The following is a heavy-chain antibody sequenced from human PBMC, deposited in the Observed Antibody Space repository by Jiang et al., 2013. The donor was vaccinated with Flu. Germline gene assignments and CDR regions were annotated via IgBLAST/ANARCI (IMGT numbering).Heavy chain of an antibody. V-gene: IGHV3-73*02. CDR2: IRSKANSYAT. CDR3: TSHLVGITMVRGVLQLGTYGMDV. Sequence: VQLVESGGGLVQPGGSLKLSCAASGFTFSGSAMHWVRQASGKGLEWVGRIRSKANSYATAYAASVKGRFTISRDDSKNTAYLQMNSLETEDTAVYYCTSHLVGITMVRGVLQLGTYGMDVWGKGTTVTVSS. CDR1: GFTFSGSA. D-gene: IGHD3-10*01. J-gene: IGHJ6*04.